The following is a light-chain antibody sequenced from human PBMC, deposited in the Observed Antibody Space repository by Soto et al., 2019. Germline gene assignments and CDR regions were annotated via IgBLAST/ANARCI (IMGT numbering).Light chain of an antibody. CDR3: QSFDSSLTAWV. Sequence: QSVLTQPPSVSGAPGQRVTISCTGSNSNIGAGYDLHWYQQFPGAAPKLLIFAYTNRPSGVPDRFSGSKSGTSASLAITGLQADDEAEYYCQSFDSSLTAWVFGGGTKLTVL. J-gene: IGLJ3*02. CDR1: NSNIGAGYD. V-gene: IGLV1-40*01. CDR2: AYT.